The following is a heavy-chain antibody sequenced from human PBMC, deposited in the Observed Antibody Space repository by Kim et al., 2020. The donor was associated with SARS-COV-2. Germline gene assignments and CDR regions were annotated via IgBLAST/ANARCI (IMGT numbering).Heavy chain of an antibody. Sequence: SETLSLTCAVYGGSFSGYYWSWIRQPPGKGLEWIGEINHSGSTNYNPSLKSRVTISVDTSKNQFSLKLSSVTAADTAVYYCARGGGVVVAAKLGMDVWGQGTTVTVSS. V-gene: IGHV4-34*01. D-gene: IGHD2-15*01. CDR2: INHSGST. CDR3: ARGGGVVVAAKLGMDV. J-gene: IGHJ6*02. CDR1: GGSFSGYY.